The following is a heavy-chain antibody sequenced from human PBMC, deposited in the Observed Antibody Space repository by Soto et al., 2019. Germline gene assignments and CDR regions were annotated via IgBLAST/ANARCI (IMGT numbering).Heavy chain of an antibody. CDR3: ARVPDSSAYYYYFDY. Sequence: KPGGSLRLSCAASGFTFSSYTMHWVRQAPGKGLEWVSSISSGSSLLYYADSVRGRFTISRDNAKNSLYLQMNSLRADDTAVYYCARVPDSSAYYYYFDYWGQGTLVTVS. V-gene: IGHV3-21*01. CDR1: GFTFSSYT. J-gene: IGHJ4*02. CDR2: ISSGSSLL. D-gene: IGHD3-22*01.